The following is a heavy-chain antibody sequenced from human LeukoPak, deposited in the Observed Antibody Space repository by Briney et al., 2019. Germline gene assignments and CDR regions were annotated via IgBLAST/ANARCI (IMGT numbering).Heavy chain of an antibody. J-gene: IGHJ3*02. CDR3: ARVKGATRGPVSAFDI. CDR1: GYTFTGYY. D-gene: IGHD1-26*01. V-gene: IGHV1-2*02. Sequence: ASVKVSCKASGYTFTGYYMHWVRQAPGQGLEWMGWINPNSGGTNYAQKFQGRVTMTRDTSISTAYMELSRLRSDVTAVYYCARVKGATRGPVSAFDIWGQGTMVTVSS. CDR2: INPNSGGT.